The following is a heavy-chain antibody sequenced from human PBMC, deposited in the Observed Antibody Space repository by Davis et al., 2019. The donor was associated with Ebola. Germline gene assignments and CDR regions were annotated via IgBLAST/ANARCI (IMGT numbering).Heavy chain of an antibody. CDR3: ARDYGFWSGYYTPDY. CDR2: ISSSSSTI. CDR1: GFTFSSYS. V-gene: IGHV3-48*04. Sequence: GESLKISCAASGFTFSSYSMNWVRQAPGKGLEWVSYISSSSSTIYYADSVKGRFTISRDNAKNSLYLQMNSLRAEDTAVYYCARDYGFWSGYYTPDYWGQGTLVTVSS. J-gene: IGHJ4*02. D-gene: IGHD3-3*01.